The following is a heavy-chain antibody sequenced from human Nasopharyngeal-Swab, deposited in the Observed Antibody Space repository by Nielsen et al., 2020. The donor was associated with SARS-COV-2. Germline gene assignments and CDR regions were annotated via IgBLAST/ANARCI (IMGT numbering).Heavy chain of an antibody. CDR3: ARGVGFCTNGVCYNKDYYYYYYMDV. V-gene: IGHV4-59*08. Sequence: GSLRLSCTVSGGSISSYYWSWIRQPPGKGLEWIGYIYYSGSTNYNPSLKSRVTISVDTSKNQFSLKLSSVTAADTAVYYCARGVGFCTNGVCYNKDYYYYYYMDVWGKGTTVTVSS. D-gene: IGHD2-8*01. CDR2: IYYSGST. J-gene: IGHJ6*03. CDR1: GGSISSYY.